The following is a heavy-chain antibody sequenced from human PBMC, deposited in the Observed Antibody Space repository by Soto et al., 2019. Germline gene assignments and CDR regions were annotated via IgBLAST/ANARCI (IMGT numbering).Heavy chain of an antibody. CDR1: GASITSGAYY. D-gene: IGHD3-10*01. CDR2: IYYSGST. CDR3: ASPGAGLGDLGAAFDI. Sequence: QVQLQESGPGLVKASQTLSLTCTVSGASITSGAYYWSWIRQPPGKGLGWIGYIYYSGSTYYSPSLRSRLSISVVTSKNQFSLKLSSVTAADTAVYFCASPGAGLGDLGAAFDIWGQGTMVTVSS. J-gene: IGHJ3*02. V-gene: IGHV4-30-4*01.